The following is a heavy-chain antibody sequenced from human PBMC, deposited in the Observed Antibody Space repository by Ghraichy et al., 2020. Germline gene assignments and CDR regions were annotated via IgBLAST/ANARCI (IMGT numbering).Heavy chain of an antibody. Sequence: SETLSLTCAVYGGSFSGYYWSWIRQPPGKGLEWIGQINHDGSTTYNPSLKSRVTVSVDTSKNQFSLKLNSVTAADTALYYCASGGRVAGDAFDIWGQGTMVTVSS. J-gene: IGHJ3*02. CDR2: INHDGST. D-gene: IGHD2-8*02. CDR1: GGSFSGYY. V-gene: IGHV4-34*01. CDR3: ASGGRVAGDAFDI.